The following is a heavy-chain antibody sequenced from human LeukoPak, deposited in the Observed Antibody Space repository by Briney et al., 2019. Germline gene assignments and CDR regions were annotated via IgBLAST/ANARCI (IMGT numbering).Heavy chain of an antibody. J-gene: IGHJ6*02. D-gene: IGHD2-15*01. V-gene: IGHV3-30*04. CDR2: ISYDGSNK. CDR3: ARDSACSGGSCYSPYYYYYGMDV. CDR1: GFTFSSYA. Sequence: PGGSLRLSCAASGFTFSSYAMHWVRQAPGKGLEWVAVISYDGSNKYYVDSVKGRFTISRDNSKNTLYLQMNSLRAEDTAVYYCARDSACSGGSCYSPYYYYYGMDVWGQGTTVTVSS.